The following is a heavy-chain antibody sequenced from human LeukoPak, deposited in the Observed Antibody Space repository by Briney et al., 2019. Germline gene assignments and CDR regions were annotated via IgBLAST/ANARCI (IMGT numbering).Heavy chain of an antibody. CDR2: ISESGST. CDR3: ASGGHHYDSSGFHWFDP. CDR1: GGSISRHY. J-gene: IGHJ5*02. D-gene: IGHD3-22*01. Sequence: PSETLSLTCTVSGGSISRHYWNWIQQPPGKGLEWIGYISESGSTNYNPSLKSRVSMSVDLSKNQFSLKVNSVTAADTAVYYCASGGHHYDSSGFHWFDPWGQGAPVTVSS. V-gene: IGHV4-4*08.